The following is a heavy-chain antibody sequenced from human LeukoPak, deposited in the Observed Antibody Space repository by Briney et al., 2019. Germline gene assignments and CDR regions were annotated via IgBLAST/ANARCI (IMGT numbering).Heavy chain of an antibody. J-gene: IGHJ4*02. CDR3: ARDGARYSSSPTNFDY. CDR2: ISAYNGNT. D-gene: IGHD6-13*01. V-gene: IGHV1-18*01. Sequence: ASVKVSCKASGYTLLSYGVNWVRQAPGQGLEWMGWISAYNGNTNYAQTLQDRVTMTTDTSTSTAYMELRTLRSDDTAVYYCARDGARYSSSPTNFDYWGQGTLVTVSS. CDR1: GYTLLSYG.